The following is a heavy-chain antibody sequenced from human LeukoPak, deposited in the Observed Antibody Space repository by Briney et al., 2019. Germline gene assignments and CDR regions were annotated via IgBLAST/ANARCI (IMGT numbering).Heavy chain of an antibody. CDR3: AKDMSGGDCPDY. CDR2: ISYDGSDK. CDR1: AFTFSSYG. J-gene: IGHJ4*02. Sequence: GRSLRLSCAASAFTFSSYGMHWVRQAPGKGLEWVALISYDGSDKDYAKSVKGRFTISRDNSKNTLYLQMNSLRAEDTAVYYCAKDMSGGDCPDYWGQGTLVTASS. V-gene: IGHV3-30*18. D-gene: IGHD2-21*02.